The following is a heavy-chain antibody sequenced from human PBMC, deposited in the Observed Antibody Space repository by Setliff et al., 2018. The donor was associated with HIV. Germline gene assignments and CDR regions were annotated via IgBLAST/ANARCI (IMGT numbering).Heavy chain of an antibody. Sequence: PSETLSLTCAVYGGSFSDYYWTWIRQPPGKGLEWIGEISHSGSTNYNPSLKSRVTISVDTSKNQFSLNLTSVTAADTAMYYCASGQKVDLRGVISCFDYWGRGSLVTVSS. D-gene: IGHD3-10*01. CDR1: GGSFSDYY. CDR2: ISHSGST. J-gene: IGHJ4*02. V-gene: IGHV4-34*01. CDR3: ASGQKVDLRGVISCFDY.